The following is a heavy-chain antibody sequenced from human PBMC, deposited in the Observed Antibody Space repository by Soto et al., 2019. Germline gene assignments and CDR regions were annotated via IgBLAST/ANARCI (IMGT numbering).Heavy chain of an antibody. CDR3: ARGGEEYYDSSGLPLFDY. CDR2: IYYSGST. Sequence: SETLSLTCTVSGGSISSSGYYWGWIRQPPGKGLEWIGSIYYSGSTYYNPSLKSRVTISVDTSKNQFSLKLSSVTAADTAVYYCARGGEEYYDSSGLPLFDYWGQGTLVTVSS. CDR1: GGSISSSGYY. J-gene: IGHJ4*02. D-gene: IGHD3-22*01. V-gene: IGHV4-39*01.